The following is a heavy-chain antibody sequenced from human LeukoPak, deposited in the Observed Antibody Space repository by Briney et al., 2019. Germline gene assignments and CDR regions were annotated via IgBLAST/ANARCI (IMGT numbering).Heavy chain of an antibody. Sequence: GGSLRLSCAASGFIFSNYGMHWVRQAPGQGLEWVASIPYDGRNKYYADSVKGRFAISRDNSKNTLFLQMNSLRDEDTAVYYCAKWDRRAAAEAFDIWGQGTMVTVSS. V-gene: IGHV3-30*02. D-gene: IGHD6-13*01. CDR2: IPYDGRNK. CDR3: AKWDRRAAAEAFDI. CDR1: GFIFSNYG. J-gene: IGHJ3*02.